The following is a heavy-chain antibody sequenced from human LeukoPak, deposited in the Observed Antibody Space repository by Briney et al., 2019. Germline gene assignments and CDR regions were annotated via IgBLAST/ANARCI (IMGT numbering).Heavy chain of an antibody. CDR2: INHSGST. J-gene: IGHJ6*03. D-gene: IGHD4-23*01. CDR1: GGSISSSSYY. CDR3: ASNSRYYYMDV. Sequence: SETLSLTCTVSGGSISSSSYYWGWIRQPPGKGLEWIGEINHSGSTNYNPSLKSRVTISVDTSKNQFSLKLSSVTAADTAVYYCASNSRYYYMDVWGKGTTVTVSS. V-gene: IGHV4-39*07.